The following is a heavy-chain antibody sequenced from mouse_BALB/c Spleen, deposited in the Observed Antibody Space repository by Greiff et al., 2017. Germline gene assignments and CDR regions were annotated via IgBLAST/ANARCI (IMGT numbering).Heavy chain of an antibody. Sequence: LVKTGASVKISCKASGYSFTGYYMPWVKQSHGKSLEWIGYISCYNGATSYNQKFKGKATFTVDTSSSTAYMQFNSLTSEDSAVYYCARGDYYGSSHYAMDYWGQGTSVTVSS. CDR3: ARGDYYGSSHYAMDY. CDR1: GYSFTGYY. D-gene: IGHD1-1*01. V-gene: IGHV1S34*01. CDR2: ISCYNGAT. J-gene: IGHJ4*01.